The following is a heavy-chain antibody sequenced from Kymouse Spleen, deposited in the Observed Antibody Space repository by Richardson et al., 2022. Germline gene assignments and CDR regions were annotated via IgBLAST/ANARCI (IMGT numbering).Heavy chain of an antibody. V-gene: IGHV3-15*01. CDR3: TTDPMVRGVSGYYYYGMDV. CDR2: IKSKTDGGTT. CDR1: GFTFSNAW. D-gene: IGHD3-10*01. J-gene: IGHJ6*02. Sequence: EVQLVESGGGLVKPGGSLRLSCAASGFTFSNAWMSWVRQAPGKGLEWVGRIKSKTDGGTTDYAAPVKGRFTISRDDSKNTLYLQMNSLKTEDTAVYYCTTDPMVRGVSGYYYYGMDVWGQGTTVTVSS.